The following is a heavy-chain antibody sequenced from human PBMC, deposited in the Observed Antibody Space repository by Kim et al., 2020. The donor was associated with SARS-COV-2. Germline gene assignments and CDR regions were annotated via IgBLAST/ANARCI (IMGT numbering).Heavy chain of an antibody. J-gene: IGHJ4*02. V-gene: IGHV3-7*03. D-gene: IGHD6-19*01. CDR3: TSLRVAGSTVDY. CDR2: K. Sequence: KHYVDAVKGRLTISRDNAKNSVYLQVNSLRAEDTAVYYCTSLRVAGSTVDYWGQGTLVTVSS.